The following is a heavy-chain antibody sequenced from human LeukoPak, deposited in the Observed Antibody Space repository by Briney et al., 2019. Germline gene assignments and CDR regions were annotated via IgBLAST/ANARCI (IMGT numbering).Heavy chain of an antibody. Sequence: ASVTVSCKASGYTFTDHYLHWVRQAPGQGLEWMGWINPDSGDTNYAQKFQGRVTMTRDTSISTAYMELSSLTSDDTAIYYCVRENWRYDYWGQGTQATVSS. CDR3: VRENWRYDY. V-gene: IGHV1-2*02. CDR1: GYTFTDHY. CDR2: INPDSGDT. J-gene: IGHJ4*02. D-gene: IGHD1-1*01.